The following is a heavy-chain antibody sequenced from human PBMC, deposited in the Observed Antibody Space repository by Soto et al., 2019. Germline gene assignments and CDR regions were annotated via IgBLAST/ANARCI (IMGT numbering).Heavy chain of an antibody. V-gene: IGHV4-30-4*01. CDR2: IYYRGST. CDR1: GGSISSGDYY. Sequence: SETLSLTCTVSGGSISSGDYYWSWIRQPPGKGLEWIGYIYYRGSTYYNASLKSRVTISVDTSKNQFSLKLSSVPAADTAVYYCARGVYDYYDSSGYPMNWFDPWGPGTLVTVFS. J-gene: IGHJ5*02. D-gene: IGHD3-22*01. CDR3: ARGVYDYYDSSGYPMNWFDP.